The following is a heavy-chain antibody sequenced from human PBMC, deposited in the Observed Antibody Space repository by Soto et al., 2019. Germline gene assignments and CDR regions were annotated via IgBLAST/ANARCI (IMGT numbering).Heavy chain of an antibody. CDR3: ATYFTDAGGRGH. D-gene: IGHD2-21*01. CDR2: DYSGST. V-gene: IGHV4-59*08. CDR1: GASISRDH. J-gene: IGHJ4*02. Sequence: QVQLQESGPELVKASETLSLTCSVSGASISRDHWNWIRQPPGKGLEWIGDYSGSTNYNPSLKSRLTISVDTSKNQFSLTLTSVTAADTAVYFCATYFTDAGGRGHWGQGTLVTVSS.